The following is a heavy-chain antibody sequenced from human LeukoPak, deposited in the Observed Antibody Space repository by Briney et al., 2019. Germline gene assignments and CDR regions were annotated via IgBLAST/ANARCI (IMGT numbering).Heavy chain of an antibody. CDR3: ARDRTRRDGYNWGENAFDI. V-gene: IGHV4-59*11. J-gene: IGHJ3*02. CDR2: IYYSGST. CDR1: GGFIRSHY. D-gene: IGHD5-24*01. Sequence: SESLSLTCTVSGGFIRSHYWSWIRQPPARGLEGIGYIYYSGSTNYNPSLQSRVTISVDTSKNQFSLKLRSVTAADTAVYYCARDRTRRDGYNWGENAFDIWGQGTMVTVSS.